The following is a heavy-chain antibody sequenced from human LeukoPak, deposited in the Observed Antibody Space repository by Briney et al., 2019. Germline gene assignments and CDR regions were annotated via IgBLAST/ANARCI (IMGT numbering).Heavy chain of an antibody. V-gene: IGHV4-34*01. CDR2: INHSGST. CDR3: ARHPSTRITMVRGVQNWFDP. CDR1: GGSISSYY. Sequence: PSETLSLTCTVSGGSISSYYWSWIRQPPGKGLEWIGEINHSGSTNYNPSLKSRVTISVDTSKNQFSLKLSSVTAADTAVYYCARHPSTRITMVRGVQNWFDPWGQGTLVTVSS. J-gene: IGHJ5*02. D-gene: IGHD3-10*01.